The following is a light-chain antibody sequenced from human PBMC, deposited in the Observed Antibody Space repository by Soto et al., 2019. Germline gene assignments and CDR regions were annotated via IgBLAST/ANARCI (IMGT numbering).Light chain of an antibody. CDR1: QDIRNY. Sequence: DIQMTQSPSSLSASVGDRVTITCRASQDIRNYLAWYQQRPGKVPTLLIYAASILQSGVPSRFSGSGSGTDSNLTISSLQPEDVATYYCHSYNTAAFTFGPGTKVDIK. V-gene: IGKV1-27*01. CDR2: AAS. J-gene: IGKJ3*01. CDR3: HSYNTAAFT.